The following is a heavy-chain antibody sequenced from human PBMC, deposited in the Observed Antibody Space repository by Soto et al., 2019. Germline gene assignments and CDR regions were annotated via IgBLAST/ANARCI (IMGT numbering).Heavy chain of an antibody. CDR2: ISGSGKDT. V-gene: IGHV3-21*06. CDR3: ARVHLVRTSSYYCGMDV. J-gene: IGHJ6*02. CDR1: GFTFTNHR. D-gene: IGHD6-6*01. Sequence: GGSLRLSCATSGFTFTNHRMNWVRQAPGKGLEWVASISGSGKDTFYRDSVKGRFTMSRDNAESSLVLQMNSLTVDDTAVYHCARVHLVRTSSYYCGMDVWGPGTTVTVSS.